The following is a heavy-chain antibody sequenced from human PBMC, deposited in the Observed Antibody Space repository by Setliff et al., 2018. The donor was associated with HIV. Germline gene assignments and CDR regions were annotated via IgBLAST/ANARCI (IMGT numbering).Heavy chain of an antibody. CDR3: ARDRVPYSSSPSALDP. CDR1: GGTFSSYA. CDR2: IIPIFGTT. D-gene: IGHD2-2*01. V-gene: IGHV1-69*05. Sequence: ASVKVSCKASGGTFSSYAISWVRQAPGQGLEWMGGIIPIFGTTNYAQKLQGRVTITTDESTTTAYMELSSLRSEDTALYYCARDRVPYSSSPSALDPWGQGTQVTVSS. J-gene: IGHJ5*02.